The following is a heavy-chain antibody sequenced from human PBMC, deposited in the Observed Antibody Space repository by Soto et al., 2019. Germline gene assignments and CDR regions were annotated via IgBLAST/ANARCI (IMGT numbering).Heavy chain of an antibody. J-gene: IGHJ4*02. CDR2: IKQDGSEK. CDR3: ARDLDQLYYYDSSGYPDY. Sequence: GGSLRLSCAASGFTFSSYWMSWVRQAPGKGLEWVANIKQDGSEKYYVDSVKGRFTISRDNAKNSLYLQMNSLRAEDTAVYYCARDLDQLYYYDSSGYPDYWGQGTLVTVSS. V-gene: IGHV3-7*05. D-gene: IGHD3-22*01. CDR1: GFTFSSYW.